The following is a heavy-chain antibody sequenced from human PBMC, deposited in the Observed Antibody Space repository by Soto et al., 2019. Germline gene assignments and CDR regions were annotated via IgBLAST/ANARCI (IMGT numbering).Heavy chain of an antibody. V-gene: IGHV4-39*01. CDR1: GGSISSSSYY. Sequence: QLQLQESGPGLVKPSETLSLTCTVSGGSISSSSYYWGWIRQPPGKGLEWIGSIYYSGSTYYNPSLKSRVTISVDTSKNQFSLKLSSVTAADTAVYYCARHNYDSSGYYYPHGNYFDYWGQGTLVTVSS. CDR3: ARHNYDSSGYYYPHGNYFDY. J-gene: IGHJ4*02. CDR2: IYYSGST. D-gene: IGHD3-22*01.